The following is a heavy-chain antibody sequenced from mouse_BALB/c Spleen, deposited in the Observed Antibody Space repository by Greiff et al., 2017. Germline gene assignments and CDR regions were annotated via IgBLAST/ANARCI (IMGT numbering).Heavy chain of an antibody. Sequence: DVMLVESGGGLVQPGGSLRLSCATSGFTFTDYYMSWVRQPPGKALEWLGFIRNKANGYTTEYSASVKGRFTISRDNSQSILYLQMNTLRAEDSATYYCARDRYYGSSYGYAMDYWGQGTSVTVSS. CDR2: IRNKANGYTT. D-gene: IGHD1-1*01. J-gene: IGHJ4*01. V-gene: IGHV7-3*02. CDR3: ARDRYYGSSYGYAMDY. CDR1: GFTFTDYY.